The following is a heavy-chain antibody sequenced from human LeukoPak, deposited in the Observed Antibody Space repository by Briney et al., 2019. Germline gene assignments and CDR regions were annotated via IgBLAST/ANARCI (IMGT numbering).Heavy chain of an antibody. Sequence: SETPSLTCTVSGGSMNTYYWTWLRQPAGKGLEWLGRMYHSGTTNYNSLLYNPSLSSRVTMSVDGAKNQFSLRLKSVTTADTANFCARERDHGYSYGFVLDSWGQGSLVTVSS. CDR1: GGSMNTYY. J-gene: IGHJ4*02. CDR3: ARERDHGYSYGFVLDS. V-gene: IGHV4-4*07. CDR2: MYHSGTT. D-gene: IGHD5-18*01.